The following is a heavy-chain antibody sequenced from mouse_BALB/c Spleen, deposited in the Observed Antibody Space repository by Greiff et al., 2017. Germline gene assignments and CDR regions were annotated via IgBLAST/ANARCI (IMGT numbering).Heavy chain of an antibody. V-gene: IGHV2-6-7*01. J-gene: IGHJ2*01. CDR1: GFSLTGYG. D-gene: IGHD1-1*01. Sequence: QVQLKESGPGLVAPSQSLSITCTVSGFSLTGYGVNWVRQPPGKGLEWLGMIWSDGSTDYNSALKSRLSISKDNSKSQVFLKMNSLQTDDTARYYCARALTTVAFDYWGQGTTLTVSS. CDR2: IWSDGST. CDR3: ARALTTVAFDY.